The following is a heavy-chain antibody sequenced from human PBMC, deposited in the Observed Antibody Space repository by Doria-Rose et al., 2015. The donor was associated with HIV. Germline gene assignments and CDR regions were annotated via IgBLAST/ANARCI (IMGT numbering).Heavy chain of an antibody. J-gene: IGHJ4*02. CDR2: IFSDDER. CDR3: ARIKSSRWYHKYYFDF. CDR1: GVSLSSPGMG. Sequence: QITLKESGPVLVKPTETLTLTCTVSGVSLSSPGMGVSWIRQPPGKALEWLANIFSDDERSDNTSLKSRLTISSGTSKSQVVLTMTDMDPMDTATYYCARIKSSRWYHKYYFDFWGQGTLVIVSA. D-gene: IGHD6-13*01. V-gene: IGHV2-26*01.